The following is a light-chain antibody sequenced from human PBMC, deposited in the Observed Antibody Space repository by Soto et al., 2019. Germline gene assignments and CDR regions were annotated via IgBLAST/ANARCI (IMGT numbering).Light chain of an antibody. V-gene: IGKV3-20*01. CDR2: GAS. Sequence: EIVLTQSPGTLSLSPGERATLSCRASQSVSSSYLAWYQQKPGQAPRLLIYGASSRATGIPDRFSGSGSGTDFNLTISRLEPEDFAVYYCQQYGSSPKTFGPGTKVDIK. J-gene: IGKJ3*01. CDR3: QQYGSSPKT. CDR1: QSVSSSY.